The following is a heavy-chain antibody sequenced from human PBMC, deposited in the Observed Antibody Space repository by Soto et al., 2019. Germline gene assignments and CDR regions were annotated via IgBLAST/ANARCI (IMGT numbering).Heavy chain of an antibody. CDR2: INQSGST. J-gene: IGHJ6*02. V-gene: IGHV4-34*01. Sequence: SETLSLTCGVYGASVSGYPWIWSRQAPGKGMEWVGEINQSGSTNYNPSLKSKVTMLVDTSKKPFSLKLVSVTDADMDSYSCANRDSYYGMDFWGRGTTVTVYS. CDR3: ANRDSYYGMDF. CDR1: GASVSGYP.